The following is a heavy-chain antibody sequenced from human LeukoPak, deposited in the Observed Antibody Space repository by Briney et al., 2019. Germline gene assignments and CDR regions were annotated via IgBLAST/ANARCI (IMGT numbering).Heavy chain of an antibody. Sequence: GGSLRLSCVASGFTFGKYWMSWVRQAPGKGLEWVANIKLDGSEKYYVDSVKGRFTISRDNTKNSLYLQMNSLSAEDTAVFYCARDQYDTWSRRGNFDSWGQGTLVIVSS. CDR2: IKLDGSEK. CDR3: ARDQYDTWSRRGNFDS. D-gene: IGHD3-3*01. CDR1: GFTFGKYW. V-gene: IGHV3-7*03. J-gene: IGHJ4*02.